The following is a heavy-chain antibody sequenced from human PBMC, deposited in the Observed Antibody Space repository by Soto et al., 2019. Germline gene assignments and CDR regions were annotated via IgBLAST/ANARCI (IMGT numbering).Heavy chain of an antibody. Sequence: ETLSLTCAVYGGSFSGYYWSWIRQPPGKGLEGIGEINHSGSTNYNPSLTSRVTISVDTSKNQFSLKLSSVTAADTAVYYCARAYCSGGSCYPHWFDPWGQGTLVTVSS. V-gene: IGHV4-34*01. CDR3: ARAYCSGGSCYPHWFDP. CDR2: INHSGST. CDR1: GGSFSGYY. D-gene: IGHD2-15*01. J-gene: IGHJ5*02.